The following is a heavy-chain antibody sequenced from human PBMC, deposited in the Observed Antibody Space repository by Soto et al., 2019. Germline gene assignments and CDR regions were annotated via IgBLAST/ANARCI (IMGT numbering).Heavy chain of an antibody. CDR2: INAGNGNT. V-gene: IGHV1-3*01. D-gene: IGHD6-19*01. CDR1: GYTFTSYA. J-gene: IGHJ4*02. Sequence: ASVKVSCKASGYTFTSYAMHWVRQAPGQRLEWMGWINAGNGNTKYSQKFQGRVTITRDTSASTAYMELSSLRSEDTAVYYCAREPHPSSGWVYFGYWGQGTLVTVSS. CDR3: AREPHPSSGWVYFGY.